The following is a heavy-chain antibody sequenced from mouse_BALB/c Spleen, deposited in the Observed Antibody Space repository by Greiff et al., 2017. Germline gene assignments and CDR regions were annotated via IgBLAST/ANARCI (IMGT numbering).Heavy chain of an antibody. CDR1: GFNIKDTY. CDR3: ARWYYGSSYEDY. V-gene: IGHV14-3*02. J-gene: IGHJ2*01. D-gene: IGHD1-1*01. Sequence: EVQLQQSGAELVKPGASVKLSCTASGFNIKDTYMHWVKQRPEQGLEWIGRIDPANGNTKYDPKFQGKATITADTSSNTAYLQLSSLTSEDTAVYYCARWYYGSSYEDYWGQGTTLTVSS. CDR2: IDPANGNT.